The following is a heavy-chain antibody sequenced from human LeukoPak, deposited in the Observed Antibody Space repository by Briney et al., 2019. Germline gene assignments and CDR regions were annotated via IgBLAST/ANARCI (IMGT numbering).Heavy chain of an antibody. CDR3: ARAPEGIWYYYDSSGYYYFDY. D-gene: IGHD3-22*01. CDR1: GGSISSSSYY. CDR2: INYSGST. J-gene: IGHJ4*02. V-gene: IGHV4-39*01. Sequence: SETLSLTCTVSGGSISSSSYYWGWIRQPPGKGLEWIGSINYSGSTYYNPSLKSRVTISVDTSKNQFSLKLSSVTAADTAVYYCARAPEGIWYYYDSSGYYYFDYWGQGTLVTVSS.